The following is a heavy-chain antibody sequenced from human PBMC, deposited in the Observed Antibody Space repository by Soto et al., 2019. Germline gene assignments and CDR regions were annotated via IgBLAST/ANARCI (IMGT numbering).Heavy chain of an antibody. CDR1: GASMSSGGYY. Sequence: QVQLQESGPGLVKPSQTLSLTCTVSGASMSSGGYYWTWIRQSPGKGLEWIGYIYYSGSTYYNPSLGSRVAISLDTSRSQFSLTLHSVTAADTAIYYCARDRHNNFFDPWGQRTLVTVSS. V-gene: IGHV4-31*03. CDR3: ARDRHNNFFDP. CDR2: IYYSGST. D-gene: IGHD6-6*01. J-gene: IGHJ5*02.